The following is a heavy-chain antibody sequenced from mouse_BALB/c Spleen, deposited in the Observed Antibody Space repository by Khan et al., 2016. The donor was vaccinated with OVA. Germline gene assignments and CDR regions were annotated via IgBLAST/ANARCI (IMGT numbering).Heavy chain of an antibody. Sequence: ESGGDIVKPGRSLKLSCAASGFTFSTYGMSWVRQTPDKRLEWVATVSTGGHYTYYPDTVKGRFTISRDNAKNTLYLQMSSLKSEDTAIFYCARLAYYYDSEGFAYWGQGTLVTVSA. J-gene: IGHJ3*01. V-gene: IGHV5-6*01. D-gene: IGHD1-1*01. CDR2: VSTGGHYT. CDR1: GFTFSTYG. CDR3: ARLAYYYDSEGFAY.